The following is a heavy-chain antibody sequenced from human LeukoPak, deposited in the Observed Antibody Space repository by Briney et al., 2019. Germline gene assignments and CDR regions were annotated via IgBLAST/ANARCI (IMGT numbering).Heavy chain of an antibody. CDR2: ISYDGSNK. J-gene: IGHJ5*02. Sequence: GGSLRLSCAASGFTFSSYAMHWVRQAPVKGLEWVAVISYDGSNKYYADSVKGRFTISRDNSKNTLYLQMNSLRAEDTAVYYCARGGDYGDYEGLRFDPWGQGTLVTVSS. CDR3: ARGGDYGDYEGLRFDP. V-gene: IGHV3-30*04. CDR1: GFTFSSYA. D-gene: IGHD4-17*01.